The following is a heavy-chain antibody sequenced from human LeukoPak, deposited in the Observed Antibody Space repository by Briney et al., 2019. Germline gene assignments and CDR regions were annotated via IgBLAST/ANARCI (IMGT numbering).Heavy chain of an antibody. Sequence: QSGGPLRLSCAASGFTFSSHEMNWVPQAPGKGLEGVTYISSSTSRSTIYYSDSVKGRFTISRDNAKNSLYLQLNSLRAEDTAVYYCARGGYCSSTICYVFNAFDIWGQGTMVTVSS. V-gene: IGHV3-48*03. CDR3: ARGGYCSSTICYVFNAFDI. J-gene: IGHJ3*02. CDR1: GFTFSSHE. CDR2: ISSSTSRSTI. D-gene: IGHD2-2*01.